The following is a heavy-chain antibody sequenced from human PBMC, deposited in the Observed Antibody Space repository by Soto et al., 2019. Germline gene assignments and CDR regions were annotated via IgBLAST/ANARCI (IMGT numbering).Heavy chain of an antibody. V-gene: IGHV3-73*01. Sequence: QPGGSLRLSCAASGFTFSGSAMHWVRQASGKGLEWVGRIRSKTNSYATAYAASVKGRFTISRDDSKDTAYLQMNSLKTEDTAVYYCTRDPRNYYDSIGSANWFDPWGQGTLVTVS. J-gene: IGHJ5*02. CDR3: TRDPRNYYDSIGSANWFDP. D-gene: IGHD3-22*01. CDR1: GFTFSGSA. CDR2: IRSKTNSYAT.